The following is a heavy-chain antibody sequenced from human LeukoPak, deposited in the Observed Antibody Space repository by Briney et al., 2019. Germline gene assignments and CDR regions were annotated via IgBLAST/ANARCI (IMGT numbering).Heavy chain of an antibody. J-gene: IGHJ4*02. CDR1: GYSFTRHG. CDR3: ARAPDYDILTGYHDY. D-gene: IGHD3-9*01. Sequence: DAAVTVSYLPSGYSFTRHGIRWLRQAPAPALEWTGWISAYNGNTNYPQKLQGQVTITTDTSTSTAYMELRSLRSHDTAVYYCARAPDYDILTGYHDYWGQGTLVTVSS. CDR2: ISAYNGNT. V-gene: IGHV1-18*01.